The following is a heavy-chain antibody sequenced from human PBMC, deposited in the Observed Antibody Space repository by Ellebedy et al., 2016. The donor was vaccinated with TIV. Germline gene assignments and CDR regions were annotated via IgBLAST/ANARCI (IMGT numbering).Heavy chain of an antibody. Sequence: GESLKISCKGSGYSFTNFWISWVRQMPGKGLEWMGIIFPGDSDTTYRQSFQGQVTISADRSISTAYLQWSSLKASDTAVYYCVTSVVVAAYDYWGQGTRVTVSS. D-gene: IGHD2-15*01. CDR3: VTSVVVAAYDY. CDR2: IFPGDSDT. V-gene: IGHV5-51*01. CDR1: GYSFTNFW. J-gene: IGHJ4*02.